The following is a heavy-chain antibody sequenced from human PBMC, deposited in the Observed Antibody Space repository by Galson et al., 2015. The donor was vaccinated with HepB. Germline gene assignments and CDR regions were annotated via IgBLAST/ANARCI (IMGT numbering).Heavy chain of an antibody. V-gene: IGHV3-30-3*01. CDR2: TSYDGNKK. CDR1: GFSFSVFA. Sequence: SLRLSCAASGFSFSVFAMHWVRQAPGEGLEWVAATSYDGNKKYYADSVKGRFTISRDNSKDTLYLQMNSLRAEETAIYYCGRDGSSGYDWDYHYGIDVWGQGTTVTVSS. J-gene: IGHJ6*02. D-gene: IGHD5-12*01. CDR3: GRDGSSGYDWDYHYGIDV.